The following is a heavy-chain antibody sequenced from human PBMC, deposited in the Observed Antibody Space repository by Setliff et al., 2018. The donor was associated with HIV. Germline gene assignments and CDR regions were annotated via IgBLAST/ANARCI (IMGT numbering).Heavy chain of an antibody. V-gene: IGHV1-18*01. Sequence: ASVKVSCKASGYTFTNYDINWVRQAPGQGLEWIGWISAYNGNTYSAQKFQGRVTMTTDSSTSTAYMELRSLRSDDTAMYYCARSGWTNYVVSPPSAMDVWGQGTTVTVSS. CDR2: ISAYNGNT. CDR1: GYTFTNYD. D-gene: IGHD3-16*01. CDR3: ARSGWTNYVVSPPSAMDV. J-gene: IGHJ6*02.